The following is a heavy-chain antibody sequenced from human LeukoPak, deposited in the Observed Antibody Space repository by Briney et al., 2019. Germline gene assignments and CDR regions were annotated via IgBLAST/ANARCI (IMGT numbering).Heavy chain of an antibody. CDR3: ARDPVGYCSSTSCYSGMDV. Sequence: ASVKVSCKASGYTFTSYGISWVRQAPGQGLEWMGWISAYNGNTNYAQKLQGRVTMTTDTSTSTAYMELRSLRSDDTAVYYCARDPVGYCSSTSCYSGMDVWGQGTTVTVSS. CDR1: GYTFTSYG. J-gene: IGHJ6*02. D-gene: IGHD2-2*01. CDR2: ISAYNGNT. V-gene: IGHV1-18*01.